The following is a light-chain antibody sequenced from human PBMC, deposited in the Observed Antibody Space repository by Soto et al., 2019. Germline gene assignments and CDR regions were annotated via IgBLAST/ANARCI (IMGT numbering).Light chain of an antibody. V-gene: IGKV3-20*01. Sequence: EIVLTQSPGTLSLSTGERATLSCRASQSVSSSYLAWYQQKPGQAPRLLIYGASNRATGIPARFSGSGSGTDFTLTISRLEPEDFAVYYCQQYGSSPRITFGQGTRLEIK. CDR1: QSVSSSY. CDR3: QQYGSSPRIT. CDR2: GAS. J-gene: IGKJ5*01.